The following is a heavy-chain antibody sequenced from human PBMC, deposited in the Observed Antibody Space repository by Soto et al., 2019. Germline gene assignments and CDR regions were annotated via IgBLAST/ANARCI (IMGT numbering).Heavy chain of an antibody. CDR3: ARSPHDSSGYYPPHYFDY. Sequence: ASVKVSCKVSGYTLTELSMHWVRQAPGKGLEWMGGFNAENGETNYSQKFQGRVTITRDTSASTAYMELSSLRSEDTAVYYCARSPHDSSGYYPPHYFDYWGQGTLVTVSS. CDR1: GYTLTELS. J-gene: IGHJ4*02. CDR2: FNAENGET. D-gene: IGHD3-22*01. V-gene: IGHV1-24*01.